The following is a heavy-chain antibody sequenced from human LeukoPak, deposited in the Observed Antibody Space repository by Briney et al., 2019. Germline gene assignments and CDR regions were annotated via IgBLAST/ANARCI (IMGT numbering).Heavy chain of an antibody. CDR1: GFTFSSYS. J-gene: IGHJ4*02. V-gene: IGHV3-21*01. Sequence: GGSLRLSCAAPGFTFSSYSMNWVRQAPGKGLEWVSSIGTSTNYIYYADSVKGRFTISRDNAKNSLYLQMNSLRAEDTAVYYCAREYSNGCYTIDYWGQGTLVTVSS. CDR3: AREYSNGCYTIDY. CDR2: IGTSTNYI. D-gene: IGHD6-19*01.